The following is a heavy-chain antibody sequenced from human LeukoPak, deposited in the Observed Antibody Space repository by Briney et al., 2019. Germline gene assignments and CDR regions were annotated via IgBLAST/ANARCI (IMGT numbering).Heavy chain of an antibody. J-gene: IGHJ5*02. CDR3: ARPYYGSGSSLGWFDP. CDR2: IYPSNFGT. D-gene: IGHD3-10*01. Sequence: GEPRKIPCKGSGYSFTSYWIGWVRKIPGKGLEWMGRIYPSNFGTSYSPSFQGQVTISTDKSISTAYLERWRLKSSDTARYYGARPYYGSGSSLGWFDPWGQGTLVPVSS. CDR1: GYSFTSYW. V-gene: IGHV5-51*01.